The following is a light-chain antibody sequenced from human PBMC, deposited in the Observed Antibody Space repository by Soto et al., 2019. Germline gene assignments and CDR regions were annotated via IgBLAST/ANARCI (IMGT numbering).Light chain of an antibody. CDR1: QSVSSNF. V-gene: IGKV3-20*01. Sequence: EIVFTQSPGTLSLSPGERATLSCRASQSVSSNFLAWYQEKPGQAPRLLIYGASRRATGIPHRFSGTRSGTDFTLTLSTLDPQDFAVYYCRQYGRSLGFAFGGGTKL. J-gene: IGKJ4*01. CDR3: RQYGRSLGFA. CDR2: GAS.